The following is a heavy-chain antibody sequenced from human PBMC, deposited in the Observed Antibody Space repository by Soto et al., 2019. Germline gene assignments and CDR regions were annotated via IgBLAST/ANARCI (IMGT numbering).Heavy chain of an antibody. Sequence: SETLSLTCTVSGSSIRSGYYYWSWIRQPPGKGLEWIGYVYYSGSTDYNPSLKSRVTISVDTSKTQFSLKLRSVTAADTAVYYCASLSRGAQWLEGFDYWGQGTLVTVS. CDR1: GSSIRSGYYY. D-gene: IGHD6-19*01. V-gene: IGHV4-30-4*01. CDR2: VYYSGST. J-gene: IGHJ4*02. CDR3: ASLSRGAQWLEGFDY.